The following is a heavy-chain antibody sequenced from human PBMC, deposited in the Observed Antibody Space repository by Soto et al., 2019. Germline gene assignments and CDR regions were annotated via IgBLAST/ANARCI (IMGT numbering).Heavy chain of an antibody. J-gene: IGHJ4*02. V-gene: IGHV3-30-3*01. CDR3: ARGHYGSGGWSRY. CDR1: GFTFSSYA. CDR2: ISYDGSNK. D-gene: IGHD3-10*01. Sequence: QVQLVESGGGVVQPGRSLRLSCAASGFTFSSYAMHWVRQAPGKGLEWVAVISYDGSNKYYADSVKGRFTISRDNSKNTLYLQMNSLRAEDTAVYYCARGHYGSGGWSRYWGQGTLVTVSS.